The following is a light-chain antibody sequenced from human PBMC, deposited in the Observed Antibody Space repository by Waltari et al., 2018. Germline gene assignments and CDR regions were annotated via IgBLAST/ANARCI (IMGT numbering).Light chain of an antibody. CDR2: DSI. CDR1: SSDVGEDTY. Sequence: HSALTQPPSASGSPGQSVTISCSGISSDVGEDTYVSCYQQRPGNAPKLRIYDSINGPSWFPRRFSGSESPGPASLTVAGLLPEDEANYYCSSSAVTSVLFGGGTKLTV. CDR3: SSSAVTSVL. V-gene: IGLV2-8*01. J-gene: IGLJ3*02.